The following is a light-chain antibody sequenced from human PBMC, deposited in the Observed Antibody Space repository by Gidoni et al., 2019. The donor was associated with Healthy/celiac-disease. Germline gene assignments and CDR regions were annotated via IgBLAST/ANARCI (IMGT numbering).Light chain of an antibody. J-gene: IGKJ3*01. CDR1: QSLLHSNGYNY. V-gene: IGKV2-28*01. CDR3: MQALQTPFT. CDR2: LGS. Sequence: DIVMTQYPPSLPVTPGEPASISCRTSQSLLHSNGYNYLEWYLQKPGQSPQLLIDLGSNRASGVPDRCSGSGSGTDCTLKISRVEAEDVGVYYCMQALQTPFTFGPGTKVDIK.